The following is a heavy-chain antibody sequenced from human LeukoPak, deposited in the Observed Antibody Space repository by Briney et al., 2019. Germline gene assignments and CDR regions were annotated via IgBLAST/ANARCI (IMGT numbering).Heavy chain of an antibody. V-gene: IGHV3-23*01. CDR1: GFTFSSYA. D-gene: IGHD3-10*01. Sequence: GGSLRLSCAASGFTFSSYAMSWVRQAPGKGLEWVSAISGSGGSTYYADSVKGRFTISRDNSKNTLYLQMNSLRAEDTAVYYCAKDLPVYYYGSGRPLDAFDIWGQGTMVTVSS. J-gene: IGHJ3*02. CDR2: ISGSGGST. CDR3: AKDLPVYYYGSGRPLDAFDI.